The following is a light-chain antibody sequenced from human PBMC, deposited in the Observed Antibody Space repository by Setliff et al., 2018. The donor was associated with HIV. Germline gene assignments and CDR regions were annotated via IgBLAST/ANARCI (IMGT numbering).Light chain of an antibody. CDR1: NIGSKS. CDR2: YDS. J-gene: IGLJ1*01. CDR3: QVWDSSSDHPYV. V-gene: IGLV3-21*04. Sequence: SYELPQPPSVSVAPGKTARITCGGNNIGSKSVHWYQQKPGQAPVLVISYDSDRPSGIPERFSGSNSGTTATLTISRVEAGDEADYYCQVWDSSSDHPYVFGTGTKVTVL.